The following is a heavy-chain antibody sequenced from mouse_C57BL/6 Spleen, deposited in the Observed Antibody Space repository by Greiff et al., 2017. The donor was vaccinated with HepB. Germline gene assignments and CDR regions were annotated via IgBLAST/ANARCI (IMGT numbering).Heavy chain of an antibody. J-gene: IGHJ3*01. D-gene: IGHD2-2*01. Sequence: QVQLQQSGAELVKPGASVKMSCKASGYTFTSYWITWVKQRPGQGLEWIGDIYPGSGSTNYNEKFKSKATLTVDTSSSTAYMQLSSLTSEDSAVYYCAREEGVTTWFAYWGQGTLVTVSA. CDR3: AREEGVTTWFAY. CDR2: IYPGSGST. V-gene: IGHV1-55*01. CDR1: GYTFTSYW.